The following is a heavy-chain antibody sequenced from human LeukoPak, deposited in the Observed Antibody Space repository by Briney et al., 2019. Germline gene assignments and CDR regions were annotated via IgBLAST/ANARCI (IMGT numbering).Heavy chain of an antibody. J-gene: IGHJ4*02. CDR2: MNPNSGNT. CDR3: ARGSVRGVIKY. V-gene: IGHV1-8*02. Sequence: ASVKVSCKASGYTFTSYYMHWVRQATGQGLEWMGWMNPNSGNTGYAQKFQGRVTMTRNTSISTAYMELSSLRSEDTAVYYCARGSVRGVIKYWGQGTLVTVSS. D-gene: IGHD3-10*01. CDR1: GYTFTSYY.